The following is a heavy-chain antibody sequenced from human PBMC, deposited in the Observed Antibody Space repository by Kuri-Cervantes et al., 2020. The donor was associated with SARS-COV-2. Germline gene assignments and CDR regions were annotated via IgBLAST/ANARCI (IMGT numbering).Heavy chain of an antibody. D-gene: IGHD2-2*01. CDR2: IIPIFGTA. CDR1: GGTFSSYA. CDR3: ARVASDCSSTSCSDY. V-gene: IGHV1-69*05. J-gene: IGHJ4*02. Sequence: SVKVFCKASGGTFSSYAISWVRQAPGQGLEWMGGIIPIFGTANYAQKFQGRVTITTDESTSTAYMELSSLRSEDTAVYYCARVASDCSSTSCSDYWGQGTLVTVSS.